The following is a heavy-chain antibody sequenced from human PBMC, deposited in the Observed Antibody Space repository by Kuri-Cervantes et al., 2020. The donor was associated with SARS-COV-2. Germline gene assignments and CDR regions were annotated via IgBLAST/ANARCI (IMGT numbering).Heavy chain of an antibody. Sequence: GESLKISCAASGFSFSDHYMDWVRQAPGKGLEWVGRIRNEVNSYTTEYAASVKGRFTISRADSQNSLFLQMNSLKTEDTAVYYCSACGSTDCYNYYYYGLDVWGQGTTLTVSS. D-gene: IGHD2-2*01. V-gene: IGHV3-72*01. CDR3: SACGSTDCYNYYYYGLDV. CDR1: GFSFSDHY. CDR2: IRNEVNSYTT. J-gene: IGHJ6*02.